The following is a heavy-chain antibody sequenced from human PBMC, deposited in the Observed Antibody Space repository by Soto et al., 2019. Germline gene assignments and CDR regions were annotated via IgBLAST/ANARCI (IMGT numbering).Heavy chain of an antibody. V-gene: IGHV3-23*01. CDR3: ARGVPYGSGRGGMDV. CDR1: GFTFSSYA. Sequence: EVQLLESGGGLVQPGGSLRLSCAASGFTFSSYAMSWVRQAPGKGLEWVSAISGSGGSTYYADSVKGRFTISRDNSKNTLDLQMNSLRAEDTAVYYCARGVPYGSGRGGMDVWGQGTTVTVSS. J-gene: IGHJ6*02. CDR2: ISGSGGST. D-gene: IGHD3-10*01.